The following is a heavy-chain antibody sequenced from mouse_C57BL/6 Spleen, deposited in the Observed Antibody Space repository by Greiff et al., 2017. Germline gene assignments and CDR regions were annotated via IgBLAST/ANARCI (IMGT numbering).Heavy chain of an antibody. CDR2: INPNNGGT. CDR1: GYTFTDYN. V-gene: IGHV1-18*01. D-gene: IGHD4-1*01. CDR3: ARGELGYYAVGY. Sequence: VQLQQPGPELVKPGASVKIPCKASGYTFTDYNMDWVKQSHGKSLEWIGDINPNNGGTIYNQKFKGKATLTVDKSSSTAYMELRSLTSDDTTVYYCARGELGYYAVGYWGQGTSVTVSS. J-gene: IGHJ4*01.